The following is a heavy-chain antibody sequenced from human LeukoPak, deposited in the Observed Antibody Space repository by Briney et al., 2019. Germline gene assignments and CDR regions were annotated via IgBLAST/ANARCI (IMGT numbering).Heavy chain of an antibody. CDR1: GFTFDDYA. CDR2: IKQDGRER. J-gene: IGHJ6*02. V-gene: IGHV3-7*03. D-gene: IGHD3-22*01. CDR3: AKRAVSGTYYGGYDYYGMDV. Sequence: GGSLRLSCAASGFTFDDYAMHWVRQAPGKGLEWVANIKQDGRERYYVDSVKGRFTISRDNSKSTLYLQMDSLRAEDTAVYYCAKRAVSGTYYGGYDYYGMDVWGQGTTVTVSS.